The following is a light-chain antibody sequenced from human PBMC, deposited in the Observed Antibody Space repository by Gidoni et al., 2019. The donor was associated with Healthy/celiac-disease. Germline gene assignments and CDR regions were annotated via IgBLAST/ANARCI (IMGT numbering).Light chain of an antibody. Sequence: EIVLTQSPGTLSLSPGERATLSCRASQRVSSSYLAWYQQQPGQAPRLLIYGASSRATGIPDRFSGSGSGTDFTLTISRLEPEDFAVYYCQQYDSSPPTFAQGTRLEIK. V-gene: IGKV3-20*01. CDR3: QQYDSSPPT. CDR2: GAS. CDR1: QRVSSSY. J-gene: IGKJ5*01.